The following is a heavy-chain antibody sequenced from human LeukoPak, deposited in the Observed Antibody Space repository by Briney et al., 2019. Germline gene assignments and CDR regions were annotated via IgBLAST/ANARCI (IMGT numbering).Heavy chain of an antibody. Sequence: PGGSLRLSCAASGFTVSSNYMSWVRQAPGKGLEWVSVIYSGGSTYYADSVKGRFTISRDNSKNTLYLQMNSLRAEDTAVYYCAKVSGGGLYYDGMDVWGQGTTLTVSS. J-gene: IGHJ6*02. D-gene: IGHD1-14*01. CDR3: AKVSGGGLYYDGMDV. CDR2: IYSGGST. CDR1: GFTVSSNY. V-gene: IGHV3-53*01.